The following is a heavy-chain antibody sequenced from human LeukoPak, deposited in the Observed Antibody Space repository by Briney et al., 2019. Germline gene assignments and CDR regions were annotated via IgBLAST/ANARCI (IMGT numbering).Heavy chain of an antibody. J-gene: IGHJ4*02. V-gene: IGHV3-30*18. CDR1: GFTFSTYV. CDR2: VSYDESSI. CDR3: TKAQLPRHEPGNFYFDY. D-gene: IGHD1-14*01. Sequence: PGGSLRLSSAASGFTFSTYVMHWVRQAPGKGLDWVAVVSYDESSIYYADSVKGRFTISRDNSKNTLFLHMNSLRSDDTAVYYCTKAQLPRHEPGNFYFDYWGQGILVTVSS.